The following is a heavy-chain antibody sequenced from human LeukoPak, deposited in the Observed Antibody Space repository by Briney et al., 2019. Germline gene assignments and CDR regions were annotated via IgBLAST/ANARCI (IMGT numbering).Heavy chain of an antibody. V-gene: IGHV3-72*01. Sequence: GGSLRLSCAASGFTFSDHYMDWVRQAPGKGLEWVGRTRNKANSYTTEYAASVKGRFTISRDDSKNSLYLQMNSLKTEDTAVCYCARRYYDILTGASDAFDIWGQGTMVTVSS. D-gene: IGHD3-9*01. CDR1: GFTFSDHY. CDR2: TRNKANSYTT. J-gene: IGHJ3*02. CDR3: ARRYYDILTGASDAFDI.